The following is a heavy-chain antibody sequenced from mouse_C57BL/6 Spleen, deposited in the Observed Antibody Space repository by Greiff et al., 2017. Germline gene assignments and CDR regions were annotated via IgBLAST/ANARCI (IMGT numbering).Heavy chain of an antibody. CDR2: ISSGGSYT. J-gene: IGHJ2*01. CDR3: ARDYYGSSYGGYYFDY. D-gene: IGHD1-1*01. Sequence: VQLKESGGDLVKPGGSLKLSCAASGFTFSSYGMSWVRQTPDKRLEWVATISSGGSYTYYPDSVKGRFTISRDNAKNTLYLQMSSLKSEDTAMYYCARDYYGSSYGGYYFDYWGQGTTLTVSS. V-gene: IGHV5-6*01. CDR1: GFTFSSYG.